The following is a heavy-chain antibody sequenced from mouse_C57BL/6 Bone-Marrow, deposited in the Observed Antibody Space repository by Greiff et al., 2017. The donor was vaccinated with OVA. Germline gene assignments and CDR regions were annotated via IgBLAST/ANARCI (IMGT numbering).Heavy chain of an antibody. D-gene: IGHD1-1*01. J-gene: IGHJ4*01. CDR3: VRHPNYYGSSYDAMDY. Sequence: EVKVEESGGGLVQPKGSLKLSCAASGFSFNTYAMNWVRQAPGKGLEWVARIRSKSNNYATYYADSVKDRFTISRDDSESMLYLQMNNLKTEDTAMYYCVRHPNYYGSSYDAMDYWGQGTSVTVSS. V-gene: IGHV10-1*01. CDR2: IRSKSNNYAT. CDR1: GFSFNTYA.